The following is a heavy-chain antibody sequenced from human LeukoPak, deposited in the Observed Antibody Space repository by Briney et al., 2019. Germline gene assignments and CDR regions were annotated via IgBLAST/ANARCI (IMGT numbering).Heavy chain of an antibody. CDR2: FYSGGNT. J-gene: IGHJ4*02. Sequence: SETLSLTCAVYGGSFSGYYWSWIRQSAGKGLEWIGHFYSGGNTNYNPSLKSRVTMSVDTSKNQFSLKLISVTAADTAVYYCARASGGIQLWDYWGQGTLVTVSS. CDR3: ARASGGIQLWDY. CDR1: GGSFSGYY. D-gene: IGHD3-16*01. V-gene: IGHV4-59*10.